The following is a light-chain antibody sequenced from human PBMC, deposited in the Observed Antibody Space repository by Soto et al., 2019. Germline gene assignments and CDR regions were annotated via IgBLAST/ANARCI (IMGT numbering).Light chain of an antibody. CDR3: ISYTSSSLYV. CDR1: SSDVGGNKY. V-gene: IGLV2-14*03. CDR2: DVS. J-gene: IGLJ1*01. Sequence: QSVLTQPASVSGSPGQSITISCTGTSSDVGGNKYVSWYQHYPGKAPKLMICDVSNRPSGVSNRFSGSKSGNTASLTISGLQAEDEAEYYCISYTSSSLYVFGTGTKVTVL.